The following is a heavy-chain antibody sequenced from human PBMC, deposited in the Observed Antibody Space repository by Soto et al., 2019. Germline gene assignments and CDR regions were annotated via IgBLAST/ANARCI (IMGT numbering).Heavy chain of an antibody. V-gene: IGHV1-8*02. CDR2: MNPNSGNT. J-gene: IGHJ4*02. CDR1: GYTFTSYD. CDR3: ARGQGYYGSGSYYFDY. D-gene: IGHD3-10*01. Sequence: ASVKVSCKASGYTFTSYDINWVRQATGQGLEWMGWMNPNSGNTGYAQKFQGRVTMTRNTSISTAYMELSSLRSEDTAGYYCARGQGYYGSGSYYFDYWGQGTLVTVSS.